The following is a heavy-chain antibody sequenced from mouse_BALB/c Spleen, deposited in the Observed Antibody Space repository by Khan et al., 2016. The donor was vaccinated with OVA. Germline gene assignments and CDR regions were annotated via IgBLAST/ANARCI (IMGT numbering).Heavy chain of an antibody. CDR3: ARGARATYYFDY. D-gene: IGHD3-1*01. J-gene: IGHJ2*03. CDR1: GYSITSGYH. Sequence: EVQLQESGPGLVKPSQSLSLTCSVTGYSITSGYHWNWLRQFPGNKLEWMGYISYDGSDNCKPSLKNRFSITRDTSKNQFFLKLKSVTTEDTATXCCARGARATYYFDYWGQGTSLTVSS. V-gene: IGHV3-6*02. CDR2: ISYDGSD.